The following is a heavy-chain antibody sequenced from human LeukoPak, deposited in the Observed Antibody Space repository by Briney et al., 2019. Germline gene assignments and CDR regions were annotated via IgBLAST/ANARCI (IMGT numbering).Heavy chain of an antibody. CDR1: GFTVSSNY. J-gene: IGHJ4*02. CDR3: AGYCSGGSCSDY. V-gene: IGHV3-66*02. CDR2: IYSGGST. Sequence: GGSLRLSCAASGFTVSSNYMSWVRQAPGKGLEWVSVIYSGGSTYYADSVKGRFTIPRDNSKNTLYLQMNSLRAEDTAVYYCAGYCSGGSCSDYWGQGTLVTVSS. D-gene: IGHD2-15*01.